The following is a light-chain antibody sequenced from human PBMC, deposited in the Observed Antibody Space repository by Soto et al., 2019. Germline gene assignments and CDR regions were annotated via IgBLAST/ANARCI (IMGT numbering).Light chain of an antibody. J-gene: IGKJ3*01. Sequence: EFVLTQSPGTLSLSPGERATLSCRASQSVSSSYLAWYQQKPGQAPRLLIYGASSRATGIPDRFSGSGSGTDLTLTSSRLEPEDFAVYSCQQYGSSPFTFGPGTKVDIK. V-gene: IGKV3-20*01. CDR1: QSVSSSY. CDR3: QQYGSSPFT. CDR2: GAS.